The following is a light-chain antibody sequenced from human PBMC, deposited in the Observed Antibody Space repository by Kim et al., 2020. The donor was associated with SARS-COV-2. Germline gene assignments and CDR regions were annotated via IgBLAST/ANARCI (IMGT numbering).Light chain of an antibody. CDR2: ELT. CDR3: SSYAGTNNVR. J-gene: IGLJ2*01. CDR1: TSDVGANNY. Sequence: GQSVAISCTGTTSDVGANNYVPWYQQYSGKAPNLILYELTKRPSGVPDRFSGSKSGNTASLTVSGLQAEDEAHYYCSSYAGTNNVRFGGGTQLTVL. V-gene: IGLV2-8*01.